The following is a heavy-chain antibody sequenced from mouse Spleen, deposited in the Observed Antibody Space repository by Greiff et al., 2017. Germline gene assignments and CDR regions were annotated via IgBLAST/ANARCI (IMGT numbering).Heavy chain of an antibody. Sequence: DVHLVESGPELVKPGASVKISCKASGYSFTGYYMNWVKQSPEKSLEWIGEINPSTGGTTYNQKYKAKATLTVDKSSSTAYMQLKSLTSEDSAVYFCARGGPTAVDYWGQGTTLTVSS. J-gene: IGHJ2*01. D-gene: IGHD1-2*01. V-gene: IGHV1-42*01. CDR1: GYSFTGYY. CDR3: ARGGPTAVDY. CDR2: INPSTGGT.